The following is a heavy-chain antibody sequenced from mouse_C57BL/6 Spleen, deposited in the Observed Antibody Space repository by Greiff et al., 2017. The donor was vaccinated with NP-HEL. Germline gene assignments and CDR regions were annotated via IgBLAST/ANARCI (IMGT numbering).Heavy chain of an antibody. V-gene: IGHV1-76*01. J-gene: IGHJ4*01. CDR3: ARVRENAMDY. Sequence: QVQLKQSGAELVRPGASVKLSCKASGYTFTDYYINWVKQRPGQGLEWIARIYPGSGNTYYNEKFKGKATLTAEKSSSTAYMQLSSLTSEDSAVYFCARVRENAMDYWGQGTSVTVSS. CDR2: IYPGSGNT. CDR1: GYTFTDYY.